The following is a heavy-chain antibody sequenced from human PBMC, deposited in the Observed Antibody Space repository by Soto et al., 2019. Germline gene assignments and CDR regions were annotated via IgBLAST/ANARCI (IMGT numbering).Heavy chain of an antibody. D-gene: IGHD3-3*01. CDR3: ARVGVEAGNFYFDY. CDR2: ISYSGST. V-gene: IGHV4-59*01. CDR1: GGSINTYY. Sequence: SETLSLTCTVSGGSINTYYWSWIRQPPGKGLEWIGYISYSGSTNYNPSLKSRVTISGDTSKNQFSLKLSSVTAADTAVYYCARVGVEAGNFYFDYWGQGTLVTVS. J-gene: IGHJ4*02.